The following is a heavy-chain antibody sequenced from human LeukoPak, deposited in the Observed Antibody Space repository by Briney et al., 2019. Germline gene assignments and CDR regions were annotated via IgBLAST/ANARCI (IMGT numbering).Heavy chain of an antibody. CDR2: INHSGST. D-gene: IGHD1-26*01. CDR1: GGSFSGYY. CDR3: AKAPRRVGATGAFDI. V-gene: IGHV4-34*01. J-gene: IGHJ3*02. Sequence: SETLSLTCAVYGGSFSGYYWSWLRQPPGKGLEWIGEINHSGSTNYNPSLKSRVTISVDTSKNQFSLKLSSVTAADTAVYYCAKAPRRVGATGAFDIWGQGTMVTVSS.